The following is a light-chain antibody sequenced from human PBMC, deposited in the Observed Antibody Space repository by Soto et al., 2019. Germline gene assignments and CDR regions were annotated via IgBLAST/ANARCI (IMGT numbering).Light chain of an antibody. CDR1: SSDVGGYNY. J-gene: IGLJ1*01. CDR2: DVS. CDR3: SSYTSCSTRV. Sequence: QSALTQPASVSGSRGQSITISCTGTSSDVGGYNYVSWYQQHPGKAPKLMIYDVSNRPSGVSNRFSGSKSGNTASLTIAGLQAEDEADYYCSSYTSCSTRVFGTGTKLTVL. V-gene: IGLV2-14*01.